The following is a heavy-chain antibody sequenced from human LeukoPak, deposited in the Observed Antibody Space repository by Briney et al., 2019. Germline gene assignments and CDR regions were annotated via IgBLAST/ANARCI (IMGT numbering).Heavy chain of an antibody. J-gene: IGHJ5*02. CDR3: TTGGHWFDH. CDR2: IKSKTDGGTT. CDR1: GFSFSNTW. V-gene: IGHV3-15*01. Sequence: PGGSLRLSCAAFGFSFSNTWMSWVRQAPGKGLEWVGRIKSKTDGGTTDYATPVKDRFTISRDDSKNMLYLQMNSLKSEDTAVYYCTTGGHWFDHWGQGTLVTVSS.